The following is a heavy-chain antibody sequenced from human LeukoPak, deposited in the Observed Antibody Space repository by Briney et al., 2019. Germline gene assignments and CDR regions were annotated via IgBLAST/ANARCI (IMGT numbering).Heavy chain of an antibody. Sequence: SETLSLTCTVSGYSISSGYYWGWIRQPPGKGLEWIGSIYHSGSTYYNPSLKSRVTISVDTSKNQFSLKLSSVTAADTAVYYCARVGPMARAVFDFWGQGILVAVSS. CDR2: IYHSGST. V-gene: IGHV4-38-2*02. CDR1: GYSISSGYY. CDR3: ARVGPMARAVFDF. D-gene: IGHD3-10*01. J-gene: IGHJ4*02.